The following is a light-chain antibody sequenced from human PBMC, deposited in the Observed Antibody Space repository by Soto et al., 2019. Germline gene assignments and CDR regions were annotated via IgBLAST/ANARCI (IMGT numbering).Light chain of an antibody. J-gene: IGKJ1*01. Sequence: EIIMTQSPATLSVSPGEGVTLSCRASQGIGDTLAWYQHKPGQTPRLLIYDTSARATGVPARFSGSRSGTEFTLTISSLEPEDFALYYCQQRSNWPWTFGQGTKVDIK. CDR3: QQRSNWPWT. V-gene: IGKV3D-11*01. CDR2: DTS. CDR1: QGIGDT.